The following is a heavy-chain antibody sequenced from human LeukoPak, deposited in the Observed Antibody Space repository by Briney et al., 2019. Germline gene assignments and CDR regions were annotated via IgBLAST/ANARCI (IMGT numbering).Heavy chain of an antibody. CDR3: ATVAWELPLYYFDY. J-gene: IGHJ4*02. D-gene: IGHD1-26*01. Sequence: ASVKVSCKASGYTFTSSDINWVRQATGQGLEWMGWMNPNSGNTGYAQKFQGRVTFTRNTSISTAYMELSSLRSEDTAVYYCATVAWELPLYYFDYWGQGTLVTVSS. CDR2: MNPNSGNT. V-gene: IGHV1-8*03. CDR1: GYTFTSSD.